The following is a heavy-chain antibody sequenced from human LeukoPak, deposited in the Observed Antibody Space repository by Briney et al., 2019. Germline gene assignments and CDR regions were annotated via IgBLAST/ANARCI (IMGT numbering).Heavy chain of an antibody. V-gene: IGHV3-7*01. CDR1: GFTFNSFF. Sequence: GGSLRLSCAASGFTFNSFFLNWVRPTPGRELEWVACISQDGSETFYMDSVRGRFTISRDNTENSLYLQMDSLRAEDTAVYFCVRDLGHSRHYFEYWGQGALVTVSS. J-gene: IGHJ4*02. CDR3: VRDLGHSRHYFEY. D-gene: IGHD7-27*01. CDR2: ISQDGSET.